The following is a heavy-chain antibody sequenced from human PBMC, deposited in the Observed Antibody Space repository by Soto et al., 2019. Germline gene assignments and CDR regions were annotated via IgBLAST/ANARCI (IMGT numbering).Heavy chain of an antibody. CDR2: MNPKSANT. CDR3: ARSPSWETTVTPYYFDH. D-gene: IGHD4-4*01. CDR1: RYTFISYD. J-gene: IGHJ4*02. V-gene: IGHV1-8*01. Sequence: QVQLVQSGAEVKKPGASVKVSCKASRYTFISYDINWVRQATGQGLEWMGWMNPKSANTGYAQNFQGRVTMTRNTSISTAYMELSILRSEDTAVYYCARSPSWETTVTPYYFDHWGQGTLVCVSS.